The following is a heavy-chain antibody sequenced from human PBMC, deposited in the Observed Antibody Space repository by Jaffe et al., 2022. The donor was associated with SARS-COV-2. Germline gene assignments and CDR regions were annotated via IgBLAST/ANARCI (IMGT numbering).Heavy chain of an antibody. CDR3: ARVGVEEWPDLGDWFDP. J-gene: IGHJ5*02. CDR2: IYTSGST. Sequence: QVQLQESGPGLVKPSETLSLTCTVSGGSISSYYWSWIRQPAGKGLEWIGRIYTSGSTNYNPSLKSRVTMSVDTSKNQFSLKLSSVTAADTAVYYCARVGVEEWPDLGDWFDPWGQGTLVTVSS. CDR1: GGSISSYY. V-gene: IGHV4-4*07. D-gene: IGHD3-16*01.